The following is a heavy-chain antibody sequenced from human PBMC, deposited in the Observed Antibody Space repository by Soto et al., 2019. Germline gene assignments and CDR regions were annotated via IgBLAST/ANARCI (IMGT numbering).Heavy chain of an antibody. V-gene: IGHV2-5*02. J-gene: IGHJ4*02. CDR3: AHRPGFSTSFDY. D-gene: IGHD5-12*01. Sequence: SVPTLVNPTQTLTLTCTFSGFSLSTYGVGVAWVRQPPGKALEWLALIYWDDDKRYSPSLETRLTITKDTSKNHVVLTMTNMDPVDTGTYYCAHRPGFSTSFDYWGQGALVTVSS. CDR1: GFSLSTYGVG. CDR2: IYWDDDK.